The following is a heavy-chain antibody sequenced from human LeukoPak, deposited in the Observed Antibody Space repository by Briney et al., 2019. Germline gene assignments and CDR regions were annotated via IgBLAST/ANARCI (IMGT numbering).Heavy chain of an antibody. CDR3: ARHSVTMMVDY. V-gene: IGHV4-4*09. D-gene: IGHD3-22*01. J-gene: IGHJ4*02. CDR1: GGSISSYY. CDR2: IYTSGST. Sequence: SKTLSLTCTVSGGSISSYYWSWIRQPPGKGLEWIGYIYTSGSTNYNPSLKSRVTISVDTSKNQFSLKLSSVTAADTAVYYCARHSVTMMVDYWGQGTLVTVSS.